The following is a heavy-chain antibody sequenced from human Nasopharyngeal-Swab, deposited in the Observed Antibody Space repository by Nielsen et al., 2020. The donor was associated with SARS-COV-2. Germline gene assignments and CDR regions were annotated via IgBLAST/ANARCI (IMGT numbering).Heavy chain of an antibody. D-gene: IGHD2-15*01. V-gene: IGHV3-7*01. CDR3: ARGARGFLLWYFDL. Sequence: GGSLRLSCAASGFTFSSYWMSWVRQAPGKGLEWVANIKQDGSEKYYVDSVEGRFTISRDNAKNSLYLQMNSLRAEDTAVYYCARGARGFLLWYFDLWGRGNLVTVSS. CDR1: GFTFSSYW. J-gene: IGHJ2*01. CDR2: IKQDGSEK.